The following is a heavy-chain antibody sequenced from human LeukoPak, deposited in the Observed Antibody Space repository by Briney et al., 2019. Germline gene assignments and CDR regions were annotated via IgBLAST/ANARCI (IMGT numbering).Heavy chain of an antibody. V-gene: IGHV3-53*01. CDR3: ARIYGDGWYADH. Sequence: SGGSLRLSCAASGFTVSSHCMSWVRQAPGKGLEWVSIIYIGGITWYADSMEGRIIISRDNSKNTLYLQMDSLRAEDTAVYSCARIYGDGWYADHWGQGTLVTVSS. CDR2: IYIGGIT. J-gene: IGHJ4*02. D-gene: IGHD6-19*01. CDR1: GFTVSSHC.